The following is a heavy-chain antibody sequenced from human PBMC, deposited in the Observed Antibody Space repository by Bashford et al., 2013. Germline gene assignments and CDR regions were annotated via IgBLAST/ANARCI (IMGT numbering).Heavy chain of an antibody. CDR2: IRSKAYGGTT. D-gene: IGHD1-26*01. V-gene: IGHV3-49*04. CDR1: GFTFGDYA. J-gene: IGHJ3*02. CDR3: TRDGRNGRDDAFEM. Sequence: GSLRLSCTASGFTFGDYAMSWVRQAPGKGLEWVGFIRSKAYGGTTEYAASVKGRFTISRDDSKSIAYLQMNSLKTEDTAVYYCTRDGRNGRDDAFEMWGQGTMVTVSS.